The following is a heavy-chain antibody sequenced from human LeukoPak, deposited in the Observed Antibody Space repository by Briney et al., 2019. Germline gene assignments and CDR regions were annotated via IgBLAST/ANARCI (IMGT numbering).Heavy chain of an antibody. D-gene: IGHD5-12*01. V-gene: IGHV3-53*01. Sequence: GGSMRLSCAASGFSVSSNYMSWVRQAPGTGLQWVSVIYSGGSRYYADSVKGRFTFSRDNSKNTLYLQVNSLRAEDTAIYYCAKTSRGNSAYDSPFDYWGQGTLVTVSS. J-gene: IGHJ4*02. CDR2: IYSGGSR. CDR1: GFSVSSNY. CDR3: AKTSRGNSAYDSPFDY.